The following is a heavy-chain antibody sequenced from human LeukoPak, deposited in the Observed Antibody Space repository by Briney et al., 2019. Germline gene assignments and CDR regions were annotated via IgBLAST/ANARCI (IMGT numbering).Heavy chain of an antibody. Sequence: SETLSLTCAVYGGSFSGYYWSWIRQPPGKGLKWIGEINHSGSTNYNPSLKSRVTMSVDTSKNQFSLKLSSVTAADTAVYYCARDLRRGYSGYDWPNWFDPWGQGTLVTVSS. D-gene: IGHD5-12*01. CDR1: GGSFSGYY. CDR3: ARDLRRGYSGYDWPNWFDP. V-gene: IGHV4-34*01. CDR2: INHSGST. J-gene: IGHJ5*02.